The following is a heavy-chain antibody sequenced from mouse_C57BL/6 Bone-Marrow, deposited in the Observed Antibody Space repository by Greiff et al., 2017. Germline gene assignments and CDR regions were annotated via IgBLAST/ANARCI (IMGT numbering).Heavy chain of an antibody. J-gene: IGHJ3*01. CDR2: IHPNSGST. CDR1: GYTFTSYW. CDR3: ASLYSNYVGAY. Sequence: QVQLQQPGAELVKPGASVKLSCKASGYTFTSYWMHWVKQRPGQGLEWIGMIHPNSGSTNYKEKFKSKATLTVDKSSSTAYMQLSSLTSEDSAVYYCASLYSNYVGAYWGQGTLVTVSA. V-gene: IGHV1-64*01. D-gene: IGHD2-5*01.